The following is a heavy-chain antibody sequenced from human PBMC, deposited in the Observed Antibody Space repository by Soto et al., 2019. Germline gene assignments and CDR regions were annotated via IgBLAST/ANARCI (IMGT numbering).Heavy chain of an antibody. V-gene: IGHV4-59*01. CDR2: VYYSGST. Sequence: SETLSLTCTFSGDSLTGYYWTWIRQPPGKGLEWIGYVYYSGSTNYNPSLESRLTISVDTAKNRISLSLGPVTAADTAIYYCARGHPPSTGCCPWGQVTPFTFSS. J-gene: IGHJ5*02. D-gene: IGHD6-19*01. CDR1: GDSLTGYY. CDR3: ARGHPPSTGCCP.